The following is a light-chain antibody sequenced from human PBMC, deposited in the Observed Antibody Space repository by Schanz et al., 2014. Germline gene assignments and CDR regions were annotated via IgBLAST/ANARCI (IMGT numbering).Light chain of an antibody. CDR2: DVS. Sequence: QSALTQPASVSGSPGQSITISCTGTTSDVGDTNYVSWYQQHPGKVPKLMIYDVSNRPSGVSNRFSGSKSGNTASLTISGLQAEDEADYYCSSYTSSSPYYVFGTGTKLTVL. CDR3: SSYTSSSPYYV. CDR1: TSDVGDTNY. J-gene: IGLJ1*01. V-gene: IGLV2-14*01.